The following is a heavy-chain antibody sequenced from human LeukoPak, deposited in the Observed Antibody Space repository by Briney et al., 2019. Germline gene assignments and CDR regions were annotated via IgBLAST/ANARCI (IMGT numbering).Heavy chain of an antibody. D-gene: IGHD3-16*01. CDR1: GFTFSTYW. CDR3: ARGWGCDS. CDR2: IKQDGSER. Sequence: GGSLSLSCAASGFTFSTYWMSWVRQAPGKGLEWVANIKQDGSERYYVDSVKGRFTISRDNAKNSLYLQMNSLRAEDTVTYYCARGWGCDSWGQGTLVTVSS. V-gene: IGHV3-7*01. J-gene: IGHJ4*02.